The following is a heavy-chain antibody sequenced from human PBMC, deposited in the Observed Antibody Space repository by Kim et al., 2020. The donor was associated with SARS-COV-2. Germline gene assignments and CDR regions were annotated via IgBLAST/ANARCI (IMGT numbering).Heavy chain of an antibody. CDR2: IWYDGSNK. CDR1: GFTFSSYG. CDR3: ARKRGDYYYYYMDV. D-gene: IGHD2-15*01. Sequence: GGSLRLSCAASGFTFSSYGMHWVRQAPGKGLEWVAVIWYDGSNKYYADSVKGRFTISRDNSKNTLYLQMNSLRAEDTAVYYCARKRGDYYYYYMDVWGKGTTVTVSS. J-gene: IGHJ6*03. V-gene: IGHV3-33*01.